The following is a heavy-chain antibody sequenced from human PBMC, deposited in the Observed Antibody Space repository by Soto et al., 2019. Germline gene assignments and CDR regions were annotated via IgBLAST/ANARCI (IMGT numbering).Heavy chain of an antibody. CDR3: ARFRPIAAAAARGALDI. D-gene: IGHD6-25*01. CDR2: ISSSNTI. V-gene: IGHV3-11*01. Sequence: GGSLRLSCAASGFSFSDYYMSWIRQAPGKGLEWISYISSSNTIYYADSVEGRFTISRDNAKNSLYLQMNSLRAEDTAVYYCARFRPIAAAAARGALDIWGQGTMVTVS. J-gene: IGHJ3*02. CDR1: GFSFSDYY.